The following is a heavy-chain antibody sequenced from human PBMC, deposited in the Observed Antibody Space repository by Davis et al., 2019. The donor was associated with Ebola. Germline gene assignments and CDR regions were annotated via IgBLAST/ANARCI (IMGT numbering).Heavy chain of an antibody. J-gene: IGHJ4*02. CDR2: IIPILGIA. CDR1: GGTFSSYA. V-gene: IGHV1-69*04. D-gene: IGHD6-19*01. Sequence: AASVKVSCKASGGTFSSYAISWVRQAPGQGLEWMGRIIPILGIANYAQKFQGRVTITADKSTSTAYMEVRSLGSDDTAVYYCARVPLLGSGWDYYFDYWGQGTLVTVSS. CDR3: ARVPLLGSGWDYYFDY.